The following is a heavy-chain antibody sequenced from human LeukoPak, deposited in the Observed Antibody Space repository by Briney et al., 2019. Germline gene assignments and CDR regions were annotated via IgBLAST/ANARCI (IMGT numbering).Heavy chain of an antibody. V-gene: IGHV1-2*02. J-gene: IGHJ4*02. CDR3: ARDEGYYDYVWATLYYFDY. CDR1: GYTFTGYY. D-gene: IGHD3-16*01. Sequence: GASVKVSCKASGYTFTGYYMHWVRQAPGQVLEWMGWINPNSGGTNYAQKFQGRVTMTRDTSISTAYMELSRLRSDDTAVYYCARDEGYYDYVWATLYYFDYWGQGTLVTVSS. CDR2: INPNSGGT.